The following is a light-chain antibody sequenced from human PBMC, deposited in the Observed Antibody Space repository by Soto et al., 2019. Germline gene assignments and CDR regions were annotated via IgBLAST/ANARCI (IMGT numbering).Light chain of an antibody. V-gene: IGKV3-11*01. Sequence: EVVLTQSPATLSLSPGDRATLSCRASQSVGSFLAWYQQKHGQAPRLLIYDTSIRATGIPARFSCSGSGTDFTLTISSLEPEDFAVYYCQQRNSWPPPFTFGQGTRLEIK. J-gene: IGKJ5*01. CDR2: DTS. CDR1: QSVGSF. CDR3: QQRNSWPPPFT.